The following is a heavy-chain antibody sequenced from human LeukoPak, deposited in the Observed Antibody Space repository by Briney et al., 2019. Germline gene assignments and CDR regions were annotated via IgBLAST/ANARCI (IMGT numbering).Heavy chain of an antibody. J-gene: IGHJ3*02. CDR1: GFTFSSYG. CDR3: QLYYYGSGSYYNPDAFDI. D-gene: IGHD3-10*01. Sequence: GGSLRLSCAASGFTFSSYGMHWVRQAPGKGLEWVAVISYDGSNKYYADSVKGRFTISRDNSKNTLYLQMNSLRAEETAVYYCQLYYYGSGSYYNPDAFDIWGQGTMVTVSS. V-gene: IGHV3-30*03. CDR2: ISYDGSNK.